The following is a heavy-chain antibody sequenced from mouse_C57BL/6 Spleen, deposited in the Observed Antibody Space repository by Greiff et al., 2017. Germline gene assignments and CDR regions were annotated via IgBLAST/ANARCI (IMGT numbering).Heavy chain of an antibody. J-gene: IGHJ2*01. Sequence: EVQLQESGPELVKPGASVQIPCKASGYTFTDYNMDWVKQSHGKSLEWIGDINPNHGGTIYNQKFKGKATVTVDTSSSTAYMVLRSLTSEVTAVYYCSRGGYYGDFDYWGQGTTLTVSS. V-gene: IGHV1-18*01. D-gene: IGHD1-1*01. CDR3: SRGGYYGDFDY. CDR1: GYTFTDYN. CDR2: INPNHGGT.